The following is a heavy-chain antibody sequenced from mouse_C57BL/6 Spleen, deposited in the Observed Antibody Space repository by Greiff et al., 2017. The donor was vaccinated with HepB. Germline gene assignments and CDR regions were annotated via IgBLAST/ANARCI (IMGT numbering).Heavy chain of an antibody. V-gene: IGHV3-6*01. CDR2: ISYDGSN. D-gene: IGHD2-2*01. CDR3: ARVEGYDWYFDV. CDR1: GYSITSGYY. J-gene: IGHJ1*03. Sequence: EVKLMESGPGLVKPSQSLSLTCSVTGYSITSGYYWNWIRQFPGNKLEWMGYISYDGSNNYNPSLKNRISITRDTSKNQFFLKLNSVTTEDTATYYCARVEGYDWYFDVWGTGTTVTVSS.